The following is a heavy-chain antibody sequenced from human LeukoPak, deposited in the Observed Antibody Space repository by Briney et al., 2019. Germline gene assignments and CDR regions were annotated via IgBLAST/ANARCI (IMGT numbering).Heavy chain of an antibody. Sequence: ASVRVSCKASGYTLTDYYMHWARQAPGQGLECMGWINPNSGGTNYAQKLQGRVTLTRDTSISALYMELNRLRSDDTAVYYCARGGHSGWYGPDSVDYWGQGTLVTVSS. CDR1: GYTLTDYY. V-gene: IGHV1-2*02. CDR2: INPNSGGT. D-gene: IGHD6-19*01. CDR3: ARGGHSGWYGPDSVDY. J-gene: IGHJ4*02.